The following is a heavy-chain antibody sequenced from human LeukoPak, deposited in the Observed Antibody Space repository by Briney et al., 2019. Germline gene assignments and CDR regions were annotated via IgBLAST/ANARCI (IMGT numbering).Heavy chain of an antibody. J-gene: IGHJ4*02. CDR1: GFTFSSYG. CDR2: IWYDGSNK. D-gene: IGHD3-22*01. V-gene: IGHV3-33*01. CDR3: ARGKRGVDSSGYYYVYFDY. Sequence: GRSLRLSCAASGFTFSSYGMHWVRQAPGKGLEWVAVIWYDGSNKYYADSVKGRFTISRDNSKNTLYLQMNSLRAEDTAVYYCARGKRGVDSSGYYYVYFDYWGQGTLVTVSS.